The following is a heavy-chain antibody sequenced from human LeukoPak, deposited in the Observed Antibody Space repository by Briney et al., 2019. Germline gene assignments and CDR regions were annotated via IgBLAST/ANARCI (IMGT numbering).Heavy chain of an antibody. Sequence: GGSLRLSCAASGFTFSDYWVHWVPQAPGKGLVWVSRINSHGTGTLYADSVKGRLTISRDNAKNTLYLQMNSLRAEDTAVYYCVRDSSGWYYNWFDPWGQGTRVTVSS. CDR3: VRDSSGWYYNWFDP. CDR2: INSHGTGT. J-gene: IGHJ5*02. CDR1: GFTFSDYW. V-gene: IGHV3-74*01. D-gene: IGHD6-19*01.